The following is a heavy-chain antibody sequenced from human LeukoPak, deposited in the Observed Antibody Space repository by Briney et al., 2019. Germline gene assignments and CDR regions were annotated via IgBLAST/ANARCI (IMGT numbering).Heavy chain of an antibody. D-gene: IGHD4-17*01. Sequence: GGSLRLSCAASGFTFSSYDMHWVRQAPGKGLEWVSAICTAGDTYYPGSVTGRFTISRENAKNSLYLQMNSLRAGDTAVYYCARANGDYENWFDPWGQGTLVTVSS. CDR1: GFTFSSYD. J-gene: IGHJ5*02. CDR2: ICTAGDT. CDR3: ARANGDYENWFDP. V-gene: IGHV3-13*01.